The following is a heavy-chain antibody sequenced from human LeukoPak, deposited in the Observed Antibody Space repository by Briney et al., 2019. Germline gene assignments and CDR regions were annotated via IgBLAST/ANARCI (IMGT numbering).Heavy chain of an antibody. CDR3: ARGRLGYCSSTSCRRGWFDP. J-gene: IGHJ5*02. Sequence: ASVKVSCKASGYTFTSYDINWVRQATGQGLEWMGWMNPNSGNTGYAQKFQGRVTMTRNTSISTAYMELSSLRSEDTAVYYCARGRLGYCSSTSCRRGWFDPWGQGTLVTVSS. CDR1: GYTFTSYD. CDR2: MNPNSGNT. V-gene: IGHV1-8*01. D-gene: IGHD2-2*01.